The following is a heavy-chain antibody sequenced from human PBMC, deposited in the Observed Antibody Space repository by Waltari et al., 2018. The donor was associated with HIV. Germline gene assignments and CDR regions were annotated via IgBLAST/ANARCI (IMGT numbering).Heavy chain of an antibody. J-gene: IGHJ2*01. CDR2: IYYTGRA. V-gene: IGHV4-39*01. CDR1: GGPVSRSGSF. D-gene: IGHD1-26*01. CDR3: ARHALRVGAAYWNFDL. Sequence: QLQLQESGPGLVKPSATLPLTCPVPGGPVSRSGSFWGWMRQPPGKGLEWIGRIYYTGRAYYNPSLKSRVTISVDTSKNQFSLKVTSVTAADTAVYYCARHALRVGAAYWNFDLWGRGTLVTVSS.